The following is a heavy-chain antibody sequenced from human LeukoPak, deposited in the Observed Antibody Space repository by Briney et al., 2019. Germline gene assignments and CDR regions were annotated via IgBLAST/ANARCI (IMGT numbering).Heavy chain of an antibody. CDR1: DGSISSSY. CDR3: VRWQYCGGNCFFSAFDI. CDR2: IHHSGNT. J-gene: IGHJ3*02. Sequence: SETLSLTCTVSDGSISSSYWIWIRQSPGKGLEWIGYIHHSGNTNSSPPLKSRVTISVDTPQNPFSLKLNSVTAADTAIYYCVRWQYCGGNCFFSAFDIWGQGKMVTVSS. V-gene: IGHV4-59*01. D-gene: IGHD2-21*01.